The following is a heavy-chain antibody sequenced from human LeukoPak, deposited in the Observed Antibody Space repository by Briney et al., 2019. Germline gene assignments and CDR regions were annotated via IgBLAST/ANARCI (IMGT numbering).Heavy chain of an antibody. CDR1: GFTFSSYA. D-gene: IGHD4-17*01. CDR2: ISYDGSNK. Sequence: GGSLRLSCAASGFTFSSYAMRWVRQAPGKGLEWVAVISYDGSNKYYADSVKGRFTISRDNSKNTLYLQMNSLRAEDTAVYYCARDGGLRALDYWGQGTPVTVSS. V-gene: IGHV3-30-3*01. CDR3: ARDGGLRALDY. J-gene: IGHJ4*02.